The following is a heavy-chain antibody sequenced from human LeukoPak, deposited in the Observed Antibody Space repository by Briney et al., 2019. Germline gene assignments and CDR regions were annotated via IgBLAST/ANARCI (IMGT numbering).Heavy chain of an antibody. CDR1: GFTFSSHY. Sequence: GGSLRLSCVASGFTFSSHYMTWVRQAPGKGLEWVSHISDSDSRTHYVDSVKGRFTISRDNAEKSAYLQMNSLRAEDTAVYYCARVRGTLVRGLIVTRMDYWGPGTVVTVSS. J-gene: IGHJ4*02. CDR2: ISDSDSRT. D-gene: IGHD3-10*01. CDR3: ARVRGTLVRGLIVTRMDY. V-gene: IGHV3-23*01.